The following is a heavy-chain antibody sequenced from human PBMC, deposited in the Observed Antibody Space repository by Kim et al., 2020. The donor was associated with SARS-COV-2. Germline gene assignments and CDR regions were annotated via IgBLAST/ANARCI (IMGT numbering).Heavy chain of an antibody. CDR2: IIPIFGTA. CDR1: GGTFSSYA. D-gene: IGHD3-22*01. CDR3: ARVFDYYDSSGYYYKYYFDS. J-gene: IGHJ4*02. V-gene: IGHV1-69*13. Sequence: SVKVSCKASGGTFSSYAISWVRQAPGQGLEWMGGIIPIFGTANYAQKFQGRVTITADESTSTAYMELSSLRSEDTAVYYCARVFDYYDSSGYYYKYYFDSWGQGTLVTVSS.